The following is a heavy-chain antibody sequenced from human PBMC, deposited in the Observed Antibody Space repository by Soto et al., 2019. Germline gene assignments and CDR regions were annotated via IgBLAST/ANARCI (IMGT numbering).Heavy chain of an antibody. CDR3: ARLTTVRYFDY. J-gene: IGHJ4*02. CDR2: IYHSGSA. CDR1: GYSINIDYY. Sequence: SETLSLTCAVSGYSINIDYYWAWIRQPPGKGLEWIGSIYHSGSAYYNPSLQSRVTISVDASKNQFSLKVSSVTAADTAVYYCARLTTVRYFDYWGQGTLVTVYS. V-gene: IGHV4-38-2*01. D-gene: IGHD4-17*01.